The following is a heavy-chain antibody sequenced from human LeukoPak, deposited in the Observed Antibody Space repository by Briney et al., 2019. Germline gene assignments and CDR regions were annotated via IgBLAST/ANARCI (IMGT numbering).Heavy chain of an antibody. D-gene: IGHD7-27*01. J-gene: IGHJ4*02. Sequence: GGSLRLSCAASGFTFSSYEMNRVRQAPGKGLEWVSYISSSGSTIYYADSVKGRFTISRDNAKNSLYLQMNSLRAEDTAVYYCARIQTGDFDYWGQGTLVTVSS. V-gene: IGHV3-48*03. CDR3: ARIQTGDFDY. CDR1: GFTFSSYE. CDR2: ISSSGSTI.